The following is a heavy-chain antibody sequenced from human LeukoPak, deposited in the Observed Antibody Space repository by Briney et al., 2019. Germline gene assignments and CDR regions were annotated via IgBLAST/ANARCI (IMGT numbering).Heavy chain of an antibody. CDR1: GFTFSSYG. D-gene: IGHD6-13*01. Sequence: PGGSLRLSCAASGFTFSSYGMHWVRQAPGKGLEWVAFIRYDGSNKYYADSVKGRFTIYRDNSKNTLYLQMNSLRAEDTAVYYCAKNAGWIAAGGIDYWGRGTLVTVSS. CDR2: IRYDGSNK. V-gene: IGHV3-30*02. CDR3: AKNAGWIAAGGIDY. J-gene: IGHJ4*02.